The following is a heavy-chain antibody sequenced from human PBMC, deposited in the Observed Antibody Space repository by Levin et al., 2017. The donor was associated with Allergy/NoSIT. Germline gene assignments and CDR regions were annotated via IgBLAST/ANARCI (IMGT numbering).Heavy chain of an antibody. J-gene: IGHJ4*02. CDR2: IGHSGST. CDR1: GGSLGGYY. CDR3: ARETTTLDY. Sequence: SQTLSLTCAVYGGSLGGYYWSWIRQSPGKGLEWIGEIGHSGSTTYNPSLTSRVTMSIDTSKGQFSLNLRYVTAADTAVYFCARETTTLDYWGQGTLVTVSS. D-gene: IGHD4-11*01. V-gene: IGHV4-34*01.